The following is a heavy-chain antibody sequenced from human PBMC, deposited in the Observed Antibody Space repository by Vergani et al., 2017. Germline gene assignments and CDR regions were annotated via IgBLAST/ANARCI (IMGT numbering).Heavy chain of an antibody. V-gene: IGHV4-39*07. J-gene: IGHJ5*02. CDR1: GGSISSSSYY. Sequence: QLQLQESGPGLVKPSETLSLTCTVSGGSISSSSYYWGWIRQPPGKGLEWIGSIYYSGSTYYNPSLKSRVTISVDTSKNQFSLKLSSVTAADTAVYYCARVSPRLPGARSGWFDPWGQGTLVTVSS. CDR2: IYYSGST. CDR3: ARVSPRLPGARSGWFDP. D-gene: IGHD3-10*01.